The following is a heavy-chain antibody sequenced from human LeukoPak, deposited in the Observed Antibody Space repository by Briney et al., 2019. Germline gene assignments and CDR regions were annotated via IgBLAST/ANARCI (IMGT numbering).Heavy chain of an antibody. Sequence: ASVKVSCKASGYTFTGYYMHWVRQAPGQGLEWMGWINPNSGGTNYAQKFQGRVTMTRDTSISAAYTELSRLRSDDTAVYYCARAEIAARPPYYYYYMDVWGKGTTVTVSS. CDR1: GYTFTGYY. CDR2: INPNSGGT. D-gene: IGHD6-6*01. CDR3: ARAEIAARPPYYYYYMDV. J-gene: IGHJ6*03. V-gene: IGHV1-2*02.